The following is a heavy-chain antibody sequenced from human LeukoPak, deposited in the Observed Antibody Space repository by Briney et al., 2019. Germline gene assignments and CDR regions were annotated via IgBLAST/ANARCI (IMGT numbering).Heavy chain of an antibody. V-gene: IGHV4-39*07. CDR2: IYYSGST. J-gene: IGHJ5*02. CDR1: GGSISSGDYY. D-gene: IGHD4-11*01. CDR3: ARVRFTVRKENWFDP. Sequence: SETLSLTCTVSGGSISSGDYYWGWIRQPPGKGLEWIGSIYYSGSTYYNPSLKSRVTISVDTSKNQFSLKLSSVTAADTAVYYCARVRFTVRKENWFDPWGQGTLVTVSS.